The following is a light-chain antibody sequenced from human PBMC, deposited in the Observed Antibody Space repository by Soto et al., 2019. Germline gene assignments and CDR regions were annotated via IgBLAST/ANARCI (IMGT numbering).Light chain of an antibody. CDR2: DVN. CDR3: SSPTSSSTYV. CDR1: SSDVGDHNY. V-gene: IGLV2-14*03. J-gene: IGLJ1*01. Sequence: QCALTRPASVSGCPGRSTTIYCTGNSSDVGDHNYVAWYQQHPGKAPKLIIYDVNNRPSGISNRFSGFKSGNTASLTISWLQAEDEADYFCSSPTSSSTYVFGTGTKVTVL.